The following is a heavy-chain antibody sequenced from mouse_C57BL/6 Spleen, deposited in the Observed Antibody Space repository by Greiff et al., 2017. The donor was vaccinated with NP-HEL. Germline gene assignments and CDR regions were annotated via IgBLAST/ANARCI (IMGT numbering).Heavy chain of an antibody. CDR1: GYTFTSYW. CDR3: ASPIYGSSYRYYFDY. J-gene: IGHJ2*01. Sequence: QVQLQQSGAELVRPGTSVKLSCKASGYTFTSYWMHWVKQRPGQGLEWIGVIDPSDSYTNYNQKFKGKATLTVDTSSSTAYMQLSSLTSEDSAVYYCASPIYGSSYRYYFDYWGQGTTLTVSS. V-gene: IGHV1-59*01. CDR2: IDPSDSYT. D-gene: IGHD1-1*01.